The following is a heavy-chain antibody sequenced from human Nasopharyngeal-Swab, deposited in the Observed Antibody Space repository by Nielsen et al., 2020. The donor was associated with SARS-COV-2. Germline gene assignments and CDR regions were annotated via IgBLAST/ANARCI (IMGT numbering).Heavy chain of an antibody. D-gene: IGHD1-26*01. CDR2: IYYSGST. Sequence: SETLSLTCTVSGGSISSYYWSWIRQPPGKALEWIGYIYYSGSTNYNPSLKSRVTISVDTSKNQFSLKLTSVTAADTAVYYCARGGYYRAYGMDVWGQGTTVTVSS. CDR1: GGSISSYY. V-gene: IGHV4-59*12. CDR3: ARGGYYRAYGMDV. J-gene: IGHJ6*02.